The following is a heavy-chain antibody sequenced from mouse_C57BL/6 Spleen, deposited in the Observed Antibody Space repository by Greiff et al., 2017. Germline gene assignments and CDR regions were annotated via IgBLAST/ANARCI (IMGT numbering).Heavy chain of an antibody. Sequence: VQRVESGPGLVQPSQSLSITCTVSGFSLTSYGVHWVRQSPGKGLEWLGVIWRGGSTDYNAAFMSRLSITKDNSKSQVFFKMNSLQADDTAIYYCAKNIYYGNFDWYFDVWGTGTTVTVSS. D-gene: IGHD2-1*01. CDR1: GFSLTSYG. CDR3: AKNIYYGNFDWYFDV. V-gene: IGHV2-5*01. CDR2: IWRGGST. J-gene: IGHJ1*03.